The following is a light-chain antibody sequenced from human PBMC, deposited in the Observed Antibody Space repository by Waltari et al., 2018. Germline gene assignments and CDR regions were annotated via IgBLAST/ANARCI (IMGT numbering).Light chain of an antibody. Sequence: EIVLTQSPGTLSLSPGERATLSCRASQSVSRTLAWYQQKPGQAPRPLIYGASIRATGIPDRFSGSGSGTDFSLTISRLEPEDVAVYYCQHYVRLPATFGQGTKVEIK. J-gene: IGKJ1*01. V-gene: IGKV3-20*01. CDR2: GAS. CDR1: QSVSRT. CDR3: QHYVRLPAT.